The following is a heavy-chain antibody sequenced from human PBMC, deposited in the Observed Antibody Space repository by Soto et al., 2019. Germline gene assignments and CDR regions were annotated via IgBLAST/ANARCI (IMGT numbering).Heavy chain of an antibody. D-gene: IGHD1-7*01. J-gene: IGHJ4*02. CDR1: GYTFTSYA. V-gene: IGHV1-3*01. Sequence: QVQLVQSGAEVKKPGASVKVSCKASGYTFTSYAMHWVRQAPGQRLEWMGWINAGNGNTKYSQKFQGRVTITRDTSASTAYMELGSLRSEDTAVYYCASSLELREVPFDYWGQGTLVTVSS. CDR2: INAGNGNT. CDR3: ASSLELREVPFDY.